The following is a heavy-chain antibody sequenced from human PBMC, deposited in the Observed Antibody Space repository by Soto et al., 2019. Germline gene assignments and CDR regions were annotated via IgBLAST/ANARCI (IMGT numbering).Heavy chain of an antibody. D-gene: IGHD5-12*01. CDR2: IRSKAYGGTT. Sequence: GGSLRLSCTASGFTFGDYAMSWFRQAPGKGLEWVGFIRSKAYGGTTEYAASVKGRFTISRDDSKSIAYLQMNSLKTEDTAVYYCTGWWIVATIEDDWFDPWGQGTLVTVSS. J-gene: IGHJ5*02. CDR1: GFTFGDYA. V-gene: IGHV3-49*03. CDR3: TGWWIVATIEDDWFDP.